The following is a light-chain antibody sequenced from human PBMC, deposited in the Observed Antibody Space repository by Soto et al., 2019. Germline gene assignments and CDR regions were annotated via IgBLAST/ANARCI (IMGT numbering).Light chain of an antibody. CDR1: QSISGW. Sequence: DLQMTQSPSTLAASVGDRVTITCRASQSISGWLAWYQQKPGKAHKLLIYDASSLESGVPLRFSGSGSGTEFSLIISSLQADDSATYYCQQYGDLWTFAQGTKVEIK. CDR2: DAS. CDR3: QQYGDLWT. J-gene: IGKJ1*01. V-gene: IGKV1-5*01.